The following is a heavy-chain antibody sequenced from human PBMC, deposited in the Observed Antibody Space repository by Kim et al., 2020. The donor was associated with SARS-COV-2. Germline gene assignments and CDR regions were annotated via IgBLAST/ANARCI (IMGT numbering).Heavy chain of an antibody. D-gene: IGHD6-13*01. CDR1: GGSFSGYY. J-gene: IGHJ4*01. V-gene: IGHV4-34*01. Sequence: SETLSLTCAVYGGSFSGYYWSWIRQPPGKGLEWIGEINHSGSTNYNPSLKSRVTISVDTSKNQFSLKLSSVTAADTAVYYCARGGRAYSSSWDYFDYWG. CDR2: INHSGST. CDR3: ARGGRAYSSSWDYFDY.